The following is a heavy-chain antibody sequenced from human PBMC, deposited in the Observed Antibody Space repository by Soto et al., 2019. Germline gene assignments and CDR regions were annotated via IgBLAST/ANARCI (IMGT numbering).Heavy chain of an antibody. CDR1: GFSLTGYD. J-gene: IGHJ6*04. D-gene: IGHD2-8*01. CDR2: INPNTGGT. V-gene: IGHV1-2*02. Sequence: AASVKVSCKASGFSLTGYDFHWIRAAPGQGLEWLGWINPNTGGTTYAQKLQGRVTLTWDTSISTAYMELSSLRPDDTAMYYCAIALYPVLSDGMDVWGEGTPVTVYS. CDR3: AIALYPVLSDGMDV.